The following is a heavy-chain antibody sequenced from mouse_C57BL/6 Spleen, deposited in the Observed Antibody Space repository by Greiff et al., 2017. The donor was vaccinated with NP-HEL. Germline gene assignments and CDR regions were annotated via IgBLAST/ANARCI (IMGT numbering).Heavy chain of an antibody. CDR2: IYPGDGDT. V-gene: IGHV1-82*01. CDR1: GYAFSSSW. CDR3: ARSLTGRGGY. J-gene: IGHJ2*01. Sequence: QVQLQQSGPELVKPGASVKISCKASGYAFSSSWMNWVKQRPGKGLEWIGRIYPGDGDTNYNGKFKGKATLTADKSSSTAYMQLSSLTSEDSAVYFCARSLTGRGGYWGQGTTLTVSS. D-gene: IGHD4-1*01.